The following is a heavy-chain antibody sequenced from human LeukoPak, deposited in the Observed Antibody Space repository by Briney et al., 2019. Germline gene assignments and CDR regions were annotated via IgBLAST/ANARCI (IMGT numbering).Heavy chain of an antibody. D-gene: IGHD4-11*01. J-gene: IGHJ4*02. V-gene: IGHV3-33*06. Sequence: PGGSLRLSCATSGFTFGHYGMHWVRQAPGRGLEWVAVIWSDGSNRFYADSVKGRFTISRDNSQNTVDLHMNILRAEDTALYYCAKDAERGFDYSNSLRYWGRGTLVTVSS. CDR1: GFTFGHYG. CDR3: AKDAERGFDYSNSLRY. CDR2: IWSDGSNR.